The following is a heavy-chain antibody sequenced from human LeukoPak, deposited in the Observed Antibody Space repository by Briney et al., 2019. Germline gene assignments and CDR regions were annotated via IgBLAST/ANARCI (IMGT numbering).Heavy chain of an antibody. Sequence: GGSLRLSCAASGFTFSGSHMHWVRQASGKGLEWVGHIRNKANNYATAYGASVTGRFTISRDDSKSTSYLRMDSLKTEDTAIYYCSRQVDSVHDYWGRGILVTVSS. CDR2: IRNKANNYAT. CDR1: GFTFSGSH. J-gene: IGHJ4*02. V-gene: IGHV3-73*01. CDR3: SRQVDSVHDY. D-gene: IGHD5-12*01.